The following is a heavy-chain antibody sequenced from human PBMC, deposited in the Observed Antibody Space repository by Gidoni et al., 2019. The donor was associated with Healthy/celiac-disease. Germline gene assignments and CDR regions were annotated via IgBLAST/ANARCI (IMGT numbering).Heavy chain of an antibody. Sequence: QVQLQQWGAGLLKPSENRSLTCAVYGGSFSGYYWSWIRQPPGKGLEWIGEINHSGSTNYNPSLKSLVTISVDTSKHQFSLTLSSVTAADTAVYYCARGARYYYDSSGYYYFDYWGQGTLVTVSS. V-gene: IGHV4-34*01. CDR2: INHSGST. D-gene: IGHD3-22*01. CDR3: ARGARYYYDSSGYYYFDY. CDR1: GGSFSGYY. J-gene: IGHJ4*02.